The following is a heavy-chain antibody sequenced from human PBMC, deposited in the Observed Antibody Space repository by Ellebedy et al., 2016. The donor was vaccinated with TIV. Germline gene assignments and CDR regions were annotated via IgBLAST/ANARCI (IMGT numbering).Heavy chain of an antibody. V-gene: IGHV3-7*03. CDR3: ARFTGTHYGYLDY. J-gene: IGHJ4*02. Sequence: GESLKISCVVSEFIPSSNGVAWVRQAPGKGLEWVANMRQDGSEKYYVHSVKGRFPVSRDSTDNSLYLQMSSLRAEDTAVYYCARFTGTHYGYLDYWGQGVLVTVSS. CDR1: EFIPSSNG. CDR2: MRQDGSEK. D-gene: IGHD4-17*01.